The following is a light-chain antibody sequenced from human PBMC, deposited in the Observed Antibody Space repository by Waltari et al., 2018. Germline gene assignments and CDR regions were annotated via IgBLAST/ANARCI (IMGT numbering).Light chain of an antibody. CDR2: EVS. CDR1: SSDVGGYNY. V-gene: IGLV2-14*01. Sequence: QSALTQPASVSGSPGQSITISCTGTSSDVGGYNYVSWYQQHPGKAPKPRIYEVSNRPSGVSNRFYGSKSGNTASLTISGLQAEDEADYYCTSFASGSTVLFGVWTKLTVL. CDR3: TSFASGSTVL. J-gene: IGLJ2*01.